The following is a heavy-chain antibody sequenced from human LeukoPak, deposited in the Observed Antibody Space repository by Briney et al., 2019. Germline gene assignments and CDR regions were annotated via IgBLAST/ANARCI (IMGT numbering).Heavy chain of an antibody. CDR3: ASPTVITMVQSSYYYYGMDV. Sequence: SVTVSCTASGGTFISYAISWVRQAPGQGLEWMGGIIPIFGTANYAQKFQGRVTITADESTSTAYMELSSLRSEDTAVYYCASPTVITMVQSSYYYYGMDVWGQGTTVTVSS. V-gene: IGHV1-69*13. CDR2: IIPIFGTA. J-gene: IGHJ6*02. D-gene: IGHD3-10*01. CDR1: GGTFISYA.